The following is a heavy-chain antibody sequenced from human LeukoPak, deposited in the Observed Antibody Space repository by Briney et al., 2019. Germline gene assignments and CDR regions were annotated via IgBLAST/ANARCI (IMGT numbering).Heavy chain of an antibody. V-gene: IGHV1-18*01. J-gene: IGHJ6*02. Sequence: ASVKVSCKASGYTFTSYGISWVRQAPGQGLEWMGWISAYNGNTNYAQKLQGRVTMTTDTSTSTAYMELRSLRSDDTAVYYCARESITIFGVVIMDYYYYGMDVWGQGTTVTVSS. CDR1: GYTFTSYG. CDR3: ARESITIFGVVIMDYYYYGMDV. D-gene: IGHD3-3*01. CDR2: ISAYNGNT.